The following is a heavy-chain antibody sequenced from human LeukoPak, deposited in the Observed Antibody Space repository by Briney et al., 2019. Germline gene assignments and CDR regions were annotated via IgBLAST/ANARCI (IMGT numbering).Heavy chain of an antibody. CDR1: GDSSSRSGYY. CDR2: ISYSGST. D-gene: IGHD7-27*01. Sequence: SETLSLTCTVSGDSSSRSGYYWGWIRQPPGKGLEWIGSISYSGSTSYNPSLKSRVTISLDTSKNQFSLKLSSVTAADTAMYYCARGLNWGSRFDSWGQGSLVTVSS. CDR3: ARGLNWGSRFDS. V-gene: IGHV4-39*07. J-gene: IGHJ4*02.